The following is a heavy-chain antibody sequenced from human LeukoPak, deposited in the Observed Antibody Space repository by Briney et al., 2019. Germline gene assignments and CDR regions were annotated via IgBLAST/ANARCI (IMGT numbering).Heavy chain of an antibody. Sequence: ASVKVSCKASGYTFTGYYMHWVRQAPGQGLEWMGWINPNSGGTNYAQKFQGRVTMTRDTSISTAYMELSRLRSDDTAVYYCARDGGAYYGSGSYPMDVWGKGTTVTISS. J-gene: IGHJ6*04. CDR3: ARDGGAYYGSGSYPMDV. CDR1: GYTFTGYY. CDR2: INPNSGGT. D-gene: IGHD3-10*01. V-gene: IGHV1-2*02.